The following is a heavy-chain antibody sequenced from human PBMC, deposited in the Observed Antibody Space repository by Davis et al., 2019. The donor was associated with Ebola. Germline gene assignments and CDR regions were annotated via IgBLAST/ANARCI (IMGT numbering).Heavy chain of an antibody. CDR2: INSDGSST. D-gene: IGHD2-15*01. CDR3: ASGCSGGSCYGLGY. J-gene: IGHJ4*02. CDR1: GLTFSSNW. V-gene: IGHV3-74*01. Sequence: GESLKISCAASGLTFSSNWMHWVRQAPGKGLVWVSRINSDGSSTRYADSVKGRFTISRDNAKNTLYLQMNSLRAEDTAVYYCASGCSGGSCYGLGYWGQGTLVTVSS.